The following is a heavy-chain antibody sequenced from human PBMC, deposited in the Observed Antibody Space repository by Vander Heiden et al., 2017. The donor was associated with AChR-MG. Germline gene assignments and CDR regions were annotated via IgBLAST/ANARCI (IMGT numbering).Heavy chain of an antibody. V-gene: IGHV4-34*01. CDR2: INHSGST. D-gene: IGHD3-10*01. J-gene: IGHJ4*02. CDR3: AREVGSDLFDY. Sequence: QVQLQQWGAGLLKPSETLSLTCAVYGGSFSGYYWSWIRQPPGKGLEWIGEINHSGSTNYNPSLKRRVTISVDTSKNQFSLKLSSVTAADTAVYYCAREVGSDLFDYWGQGTLVTVSS. CDR1: GGSFSGYY.